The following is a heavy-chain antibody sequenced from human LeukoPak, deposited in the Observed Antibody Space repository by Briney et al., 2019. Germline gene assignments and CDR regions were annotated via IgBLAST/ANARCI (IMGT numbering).Heavy chain of an antibody. D-gene: IGHD2-15*01. CDR1: GGSISSGDYY. V-gene: IGHV4-30-4*01. CDR2: IYYSGST. Sequence: SETLSLTCTVSGGSISSGDYYWSWIRQPPGKGLEWIGYIYYSGSTYYNPSLKSRVTISVDTSKNQFSLKLSSVTAADTAVYYCARASCSGGSCYLPQNWGQGTLVTVSS. CDR3: ARASCSGGSCYLPQN. J-gene: IGHJ4*02.